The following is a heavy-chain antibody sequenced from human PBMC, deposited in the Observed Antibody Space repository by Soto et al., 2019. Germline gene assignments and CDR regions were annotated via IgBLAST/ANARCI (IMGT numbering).Heavy chain of an antibody. CDR3: AKRDAAVAGVLDY. V-gene: IGHV3-30*18. Sequence: QVQLVESGGGVVQPGRSLRLSCAASGFTFSSYGMHWVRQAPGKGLEWVAVISYDGSNKYYADSVKGRFTISRDNSKNTLYLQMNSLRAEDTAVYYCAKRDAAVAGVLDYWGQGTLVTVSS. CDR2: ISYDGSNK. J-gene: IGHJ4*02. D-gene: IGHD6-19*01. CDR1: GFTFSSYG.